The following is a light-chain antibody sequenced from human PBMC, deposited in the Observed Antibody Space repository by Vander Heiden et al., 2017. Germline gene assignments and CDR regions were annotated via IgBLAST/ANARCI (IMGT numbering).Light chain of an antibody. CDR2: DTT. V-gene: IGLV3-21*02. CDR1: NIGAKS. J-gene: IGLJ2*01. CDR3: QVWNRDTVMGI. Sequence: SYVLTQAPSVLVAPGQTARITWGGHNIGAKSVHWYQQKAGQAPVLVVHDTTDRPSGIPARITGSNSGDTATLTISRVEAGDEADYYCQVWNRDTVMGIFGGGTKLTVL.